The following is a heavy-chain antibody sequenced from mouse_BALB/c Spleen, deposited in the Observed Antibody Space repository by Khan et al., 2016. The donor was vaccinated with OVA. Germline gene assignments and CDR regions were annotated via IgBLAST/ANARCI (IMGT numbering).Heavy chain of an antibody. CDR2: INTETGEP. Sequence: QIQLVQSGPELKKPGETVKISCKASDYTFTDYSLHWVKQAPGKGLKWMGWINTETGEPTYADDLKGRFAFSLETSASTAYLQINNLRNEDTAIXFCAKGYWYFDVWGAGTTVTVSS. V-gene: IGHV9-2-1*01. CDR3: AKGYWYFDV. J-gene: IGHJ1*01. CDR1: DYTFTDYS.